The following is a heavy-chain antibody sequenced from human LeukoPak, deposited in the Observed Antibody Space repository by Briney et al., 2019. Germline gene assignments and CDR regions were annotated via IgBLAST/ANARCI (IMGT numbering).Heavy chain of an antibody. V-gene: IGHV4-34*01. CDR1: GGSFSGYY. Sequence: PSETLSLTCAVYGGSFSGYYWSWIRQPPGKGLEWLGEINHSGSTNYNPSLKSRVTISVDTSKNQFSLKLSSVTAADTAVYYCARGRDYYDSSALSYWGQGALVTVSS. CDR2: INHSGST. D-gene: IGHD3-22*01. CDR3: ARGRDYYDSSALSY. J-gene: IGHJ4*02.